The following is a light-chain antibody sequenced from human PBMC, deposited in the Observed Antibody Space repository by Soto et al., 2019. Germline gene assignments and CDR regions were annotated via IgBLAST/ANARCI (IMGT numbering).Light chain of an antibody. V-gene: IGKV3-20*01. CDR2: GAS. J-gene: IGKJ1*01. CDR3: QQYAKAPLT. Sequence: IVLTHSPGTLSLSPADRATLSCSASQIVNNNYLAWYQQKPGQAPRLVIYGASNRATGVPDRFSASGSGTDFTLTISRLEPEDFAVYYCQQYAKAPLTFGQGTKVDIK. CDR1: QIVNNNY.